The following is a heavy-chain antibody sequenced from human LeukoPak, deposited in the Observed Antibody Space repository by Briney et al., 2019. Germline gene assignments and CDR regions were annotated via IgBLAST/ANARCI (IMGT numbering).Heavy chain of an antibody. CDR2: ISAYNGNT. D-gene: IGHD1-20*01. J-gene: IGHJ3*02. CDR3: ARDGSITGPFLDAFDI. V-gene: IGHV1-18*01. Sequence: ASVKVSCKASGYTFTSYGISWVRQAPGQGLEWMGWISAYNGNTTYALKFQGRVTMTTDTSTNTAYMELRSLTSDDTAVYYCARDGSITGPFLDAFDIWGLGTMVTVSS. CDR1: GYTFTSYG.